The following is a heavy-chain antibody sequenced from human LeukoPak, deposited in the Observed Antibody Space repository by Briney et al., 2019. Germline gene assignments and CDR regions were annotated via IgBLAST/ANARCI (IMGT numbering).Heavy chain of an antibody. D-gene: IGHD3-3*01. CDR1: GGSFSGYY. J-gene: IGHJ5*02. CDR2: INHSGST. Sequence: PSETLSLTCAVYGGSFSGYYWSWLRQPPGKGLEWLGEINHSGSTNYNPSLKSRVTISVGTSKNQFSLKLSSVTAADTAVYYCARGPYYDFWSGYWVYWFDPWGQGTLVTVSS. V-gene: IGHV4-34*01. CDR3: ARGPYYDFWSGYWVYWFDP.